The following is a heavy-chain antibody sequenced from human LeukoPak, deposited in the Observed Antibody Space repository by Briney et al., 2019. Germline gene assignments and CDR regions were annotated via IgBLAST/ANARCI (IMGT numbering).Heavy chain of an antibody. D-gene: IGHD4-11*01. CDR2: IWSDKSNK. V-gene: IGHV3-33*01. CDR3: ATDAQSGFDYSNSLEY. CDR1: GFIFNHLA. Sequence: PGGSLRLSCAASGFIFNHLAMHWVCQAPGKGLEWVAVIWSDKSNKFYADSVRGRFTISRDDSRKTVYLQMERMTAEDTAIYYCATDAQSGFDYSNSLEYWGQGALVTVAS. J-gene: IGHJ4*02.